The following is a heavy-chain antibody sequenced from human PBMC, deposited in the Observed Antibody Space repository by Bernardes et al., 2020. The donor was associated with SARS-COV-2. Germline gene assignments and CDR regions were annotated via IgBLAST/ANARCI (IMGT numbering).Heavy chain of an antibody. CDR3: ARGRHRAYDFWSGYYSL. V-gene: IGHV4-34*01. D-gene: IGHD3-3*01. J-gene: IGHJ4*02. Sequence: SETLSLTCAVYGGSFSGYYWSWIRQPPGKGLEWIGEINHSGSTNYNPSLKSRVTISVDTSKNQFSLKLSSVTAADTAVYYCARGRHRAYDFWSGYYSLWGQGTLVTV. CDR2: INHSGST. CDR1: GGSFSGYY.